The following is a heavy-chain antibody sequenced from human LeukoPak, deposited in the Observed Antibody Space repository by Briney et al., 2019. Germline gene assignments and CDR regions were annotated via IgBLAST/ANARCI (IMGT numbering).Heavy chain of an antibody. V-gene: IGHV3-30*09. Sequence: GGPLRLSCAASGFTFSSYAMHWVRQAPAKGLGWVAVISYDGSNKYYADSVKGRFAISRDNSKNTLYLQMNSLRAEDTAVYYCARDLEYSSGWDAFDIWGQGTMVTVSS. J-gene: IGHJ3*02. CDR2: ISYDGSNK. CDR3: ARDLEYSSGWDAFDI. CDR1: GFTFSSYA. D-gene: IGHD6-19*01.